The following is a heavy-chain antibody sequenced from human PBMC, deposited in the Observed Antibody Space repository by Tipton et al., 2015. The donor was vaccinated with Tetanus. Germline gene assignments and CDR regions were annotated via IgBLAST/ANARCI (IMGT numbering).Heavy chain of an antibody. CDR3: ARDPGGVSDY. CDR1: GGSISSYY. J-gene: IGHJ4*02. Sequence: TLSLTCTVSGGSISSYYWSWIRQPPGKGPEWIGYIYYSGSTNYNPSLKSRVTISVDTSKNQFSLKLSSVTAADTAVYYCARDPGGVSDYWGQGTLVTVSS. D-gene: IGHD3-16*01. CDR2: IYYSGST. V-gene: IGHV4-59*01.